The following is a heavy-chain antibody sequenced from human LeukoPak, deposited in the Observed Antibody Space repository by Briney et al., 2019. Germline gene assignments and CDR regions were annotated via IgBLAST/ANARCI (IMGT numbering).Heavy chain of an antibody. CDR3: ARGRYTGNWFDP. Sequence: SETLSLTCTVSGGSISSSSYYWGWIRQPPGKGLEWIGSIYYSGSTYYNPSLKSRVTISVDRSKNQFSLKLSSVTAADTAVYYCARGRYTGNWFDPWGQGTLVTVSS. V-gene: IGHV4-39*07. CDR2: IYYSGST. J-gene: IGHJ5*02. D-gene: IGHD7-27*01. CDR1: GGSISSSSYY.